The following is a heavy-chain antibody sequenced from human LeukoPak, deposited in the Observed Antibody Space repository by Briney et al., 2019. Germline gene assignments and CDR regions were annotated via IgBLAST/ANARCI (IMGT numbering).Heavy chain of an antibody. V-gene: IGHV3-48*02. Sequence: GGSLRLSCAASGFTFSSYSMNWVRQAPGKGLEWVSYISSSSSTIFYADSVKGRFTISRDNAKNSLYLQMSSLREEDTAVYSCSGFYYDSSGYPRGYLDYWGQGTLVTVSS. D-gene: IGHD3-22*01. CDR1: GFTFSSYS. CDR3: SGFYYDSSGYPRGYLDY. CDR2: ISSSSSTI. J-gene: IGHJ4*02.